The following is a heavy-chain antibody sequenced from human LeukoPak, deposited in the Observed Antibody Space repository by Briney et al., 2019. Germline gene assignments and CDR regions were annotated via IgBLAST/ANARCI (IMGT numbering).Heavy chain of an antibody. V-gene: IGHV4-39*01. CDR3: ARNGHGSGKGYDY. CDR1: GGSISSSSYY. D-gene: IGHD3-10*01. J-gene: IGHJ4*02. Sequence: SETLSLTCTVSGGSISSSSYYWGWIRQPPGKGLEWIGSIYYSGSTYYNPSLKSRVTISVDTSKNQFSLKLRSVTAADTAVYYCARNGHGSGKGYDYWGQGTLVTVPS. CDR2: IYYSGST.